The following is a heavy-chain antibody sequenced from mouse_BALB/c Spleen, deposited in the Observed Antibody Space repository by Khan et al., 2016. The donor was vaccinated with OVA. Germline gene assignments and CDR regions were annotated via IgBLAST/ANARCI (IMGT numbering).Heavy chain of an antibody. CDR1: GYTFTDFA. D-gene: IGHD1-3*01. V-gene: IGHV1S137*01. CDR2: ISTYYGDA. Sequence: QMQLEESGAELVRPGVSVKLSCKGSGYTFTDFAMHWVKQSHAKSLEWIGVISTYYGDATYNQKFKGKATMTVDKSSSTAYMELARLTSDDSAIYYCARGSGNSRFAYWGQGTLVTVSA. J-gene: IGHJ3*01. CDR3: ARGSGNSRFAY.